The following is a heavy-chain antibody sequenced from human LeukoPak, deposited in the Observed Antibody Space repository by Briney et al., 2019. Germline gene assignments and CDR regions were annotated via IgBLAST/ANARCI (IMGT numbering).Heavy chain of an antibody. CDR2: IIPLFDTA. Sequence: SVKVSCKASGGTFSGYAISWVRQAPGQGLEWMGGIIPLFDTANYEQKFQGRVTITADKSTGTAYMELSSLRSEDTAIYYCAGTTILHEFDYWGQGTLVTVSS. CDR3: AGTTILHEFDY. J-gene: IGHJ4*02. D-gene: IGHD2/OR15-2a*01. CDR1: GGTFSGYA. V-gene: IGHV1-69*06.